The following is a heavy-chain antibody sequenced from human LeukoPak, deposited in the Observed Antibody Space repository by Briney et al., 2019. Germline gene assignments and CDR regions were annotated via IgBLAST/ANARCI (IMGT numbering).Heavy chain of an antibody. Sequence: TGGSLRLSCVASGFALNTHNMNWIRQAPGKGLEWVAYISISSASIYYADSVKGRFTISRDNAKNSLYLQMNSLRADDTAVYYCVRAHNGDWFDAWGQGALVTVSS. CDR3: VRAHNGDWFDA. J-gene: IGHJ5*02. V-gene: IGHV3-48*03. CDR2: ISISSASI. CDR1: GFALNTHN. D-gene: IGHD2-8*01.